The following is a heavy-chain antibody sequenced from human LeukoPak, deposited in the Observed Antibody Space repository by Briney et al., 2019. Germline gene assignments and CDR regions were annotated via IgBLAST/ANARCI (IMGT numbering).Heavy chain of an antibody. CDR1: RFTYCDYD. CDR2: IRSKAYGGAT. D-gene: IGHD3-3*01. Sequence: KPGLSLTLSCTAYRFTYCDYDMSWLRQAPGKGLEGLGFIRSKAYGGATEYAASVKGRFTISRDDSKSIAYPQMNSLKTEDTAVYYCTRDRLVRFLEWLSASDHYYYYYMDVWGKGTTVSVSS. J-gene: IGHJ6*03. CDR3: TRDRLVRFLEWLSASDHYYYYYMDV. V-gene: IGHV3-49*05.